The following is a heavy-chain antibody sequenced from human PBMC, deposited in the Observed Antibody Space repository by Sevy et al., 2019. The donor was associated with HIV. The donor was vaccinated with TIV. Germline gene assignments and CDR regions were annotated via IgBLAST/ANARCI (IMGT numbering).Heavy chain of an antibody. V-gene: IGHV3-7*01. Sequence: GGCLRLSCAASGFTFSSYWMSWVRQAPGKGLEWVANIKQDGSEKYYVDSVKGRFTISRDNAKNSLYLQMNSLRAEDTAVYYCARVVVLWFGEPEYYFDYWGQGTLVTVSS. D-gene: IGHD3-10*01. CDR2: IKQDGSEK. CDR1: GFTFSSYW. J-gene: IGHJ4*02. CDR3: ARVVVLWFGEPEYYFDY.